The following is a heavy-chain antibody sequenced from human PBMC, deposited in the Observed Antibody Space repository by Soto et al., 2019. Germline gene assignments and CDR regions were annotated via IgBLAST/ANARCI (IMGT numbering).Heavy chain of an antibody. CDR2: IIPIFGTA. D-gene: IGHD6-6*01. CDR3: AGNIAARPSPFDY. CDR1: GGTFSSYA. Sequence: SVEVSCKASGGTFSSYAISWVRQAPGQGLEWMGGIIPIFGTANYAQKFQGRVTITADESTSTAYMELSSLRSEDKAVYYCAGNIAARPSPFDYWGQGTLVTVSS. J-gene: IGHJ4*02. V-gene: IGHV1-69*13.